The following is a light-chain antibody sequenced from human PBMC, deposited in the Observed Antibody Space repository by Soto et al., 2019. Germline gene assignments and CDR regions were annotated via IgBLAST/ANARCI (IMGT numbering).Light chain of an antibody. V-gene: IGKV3-20*01. CDR2: GAS. J-gene: IGKJ1*01. CDR3: QQYGSSGT. CDR1: QSVSNNY. Sequence: IVLTHSPGTLSLSPGQRATVFFRASQSVSNNYLAWYQQKPGQAPRLLIYGASNRATGIPDRFSGSGSWTDFTLTISRLEPVDFAVYYCQQYGSSGTFGQGTKVDIK.